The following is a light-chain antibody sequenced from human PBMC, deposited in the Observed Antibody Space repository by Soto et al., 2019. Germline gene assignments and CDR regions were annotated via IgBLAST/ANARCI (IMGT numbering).Light chain of an antibody. J-gene: IGLJ1*01. CDR1: SSDVGSYNR. Sequence: QSVLTQPPSVSGSPGQSVTISCTGTSSDVGSYNRVSWYQQSPGTAPKLMIYEVSNRPSGVPDRFSGSKSGNTASLTISGLQAEDEADYYCSSYTSSSTYVFGTGTKVPS. V-gene: IGLV2-18*02. CDR2: EVS. CDR3: SSYTSSSTYV.